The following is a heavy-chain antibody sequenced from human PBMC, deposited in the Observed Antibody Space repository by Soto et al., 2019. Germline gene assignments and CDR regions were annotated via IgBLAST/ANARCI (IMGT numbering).Heavy chain of an antibody. D-gene: IGHD6-13*01. CDR3: ARGKKTAAAGTYYNYYYGMDV. V-gene: IGHV1-69*01. CDR1: GGTFSSYA. CDR2: IIPIFGTA. Sequence: QVQLVQSGAEVKKPGSSVKVSCKASGGTFSSYAISWVRQAPGQGLEWMGGIIPIFGTANYAQKFQGRVTITADESTSTAYMELSSLRSEDTAVYYCARGKKTAAAGTYYNYYYGMDVWGQGTTVTVSS. J-gene: IGHJ6*02.